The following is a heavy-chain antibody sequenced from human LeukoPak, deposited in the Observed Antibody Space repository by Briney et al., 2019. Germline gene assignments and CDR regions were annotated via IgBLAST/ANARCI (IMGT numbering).Heavy chain of an antibody. D-gene: IGHD6-19*01. CDR3: ARGGGSGWFYFDY. CDR2: ISLSGLT. J-gene: IGHJ4*02. Sequence: AETLSHTHGVSGGPLSNTKLWGGVRQPPGEGLEGIGEISLSGLTNYNPSLESRVTISVDTSKNHFSLKLSSVTAADTAVYYCARGGGSGWFYFDYWGQGTLVTVPS. CDR1: GGPLSNTKL. V-gene: IGHV4-4*02.